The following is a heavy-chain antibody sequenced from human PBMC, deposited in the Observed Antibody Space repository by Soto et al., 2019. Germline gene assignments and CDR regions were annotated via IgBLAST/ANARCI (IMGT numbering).Heavy chain of an antibody. D-gene: IGHD6-13*01. CDR3: ASYNGGYSSSWYSPDAFDI. Sequence: PGDSLKISCKGSGYSFTSYWIGWVRQMPGKGLEWMGIIYPGDSDTRYIPSFQGQVTISADKSISTAYLQWSSLKASDTAMYYCASYNGGYSSSWYSPDAFDIWGQGTMVTVSS. J-gene: IGHJ3*02. V-gene: IGHV5-51*01. CDR2: IYPGDSDT. CDR1: GYSFTSYW.